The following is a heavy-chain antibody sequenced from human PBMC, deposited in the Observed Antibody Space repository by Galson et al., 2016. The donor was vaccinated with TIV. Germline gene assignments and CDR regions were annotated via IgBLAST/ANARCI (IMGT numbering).Heavy chain of an antibody. CDR2: ISYDGSEK. CDR3: AKEPYGDYDPHFDY. V-gene: IGHV3-30*18. J-gene: IGHJ4*02. D-gene: IGHD4-17*01. CDR1: GFTFSGYV. Sequence: SLRLSCADSGFTFSGYVMYWVRQAPGKGLEGVAVISYDGSEKYYSDPVKGRFTISRENSKKTLYLQMNSLRAEETAVYYCAKEPYGDYDPHFDYWGQGNLVTVSS.